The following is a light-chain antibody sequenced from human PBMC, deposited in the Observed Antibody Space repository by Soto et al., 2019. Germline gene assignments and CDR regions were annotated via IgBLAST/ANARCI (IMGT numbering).Light chain of an antibody. Sequence: ETVLTQAPATLSLSPGERATLSCRATQSVSNYLAWYQQKPGQAPILLIYDASNRATGIPSRFSGSGSGTDVSLTISSLEPEDSAVYYCQQRSSGPPTFGQGTKLEI. CDR1: QSVSNY. J-gene: IGKJ2*01. CDR3: QQRSSGPPT. V-gene: IGKV3-11*01. CDR2: DAS.